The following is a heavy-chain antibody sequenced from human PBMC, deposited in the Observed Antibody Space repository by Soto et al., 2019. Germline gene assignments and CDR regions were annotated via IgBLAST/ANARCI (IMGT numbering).Heavy chain of an antibody. CDR3: ARGSPPGAYYDFWSGYYTGFDY. V-gene: IGHV4-59*01. Sequence: TSETLSLTCTVAGGSISSYCWSWIRQPPGKGLEWIGYIYYSGSTNYNPSLKSRVTISVDTSKNQFSLKLSSVTAADTAVYYCARGSPPGAYYDFWSGYYTGFDYWGQGTLVTVSS. J-gene: IGHJ4*02. CDR2: IYYSGST. D-gene: IGHD3-3*01. CDR1: GGSISSYC.